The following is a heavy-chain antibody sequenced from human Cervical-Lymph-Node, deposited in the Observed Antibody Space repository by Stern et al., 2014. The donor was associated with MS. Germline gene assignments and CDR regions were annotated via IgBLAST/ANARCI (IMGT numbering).Heavy chain of an antibody. J-gene: IGHJ4*02. D-gene: IGHD3-22*01. Sequence: EVQLVESGGVVVQPGGSLRLSCAASGFTFDDYTMTWVRPAPGKGLEWVSLISWDGGSTYYADSVKGRFTISRDNSKNSLYLQMNSLRTEDTALYYCAKPITMIVVAESSYFDYWGQGTLVTVSS. CDR1: GFTFDDYT. V-gene: IGHV3-43*01. CDR3: AKPITMIVVAESSYFDY. CDR2: ISWDGGST.